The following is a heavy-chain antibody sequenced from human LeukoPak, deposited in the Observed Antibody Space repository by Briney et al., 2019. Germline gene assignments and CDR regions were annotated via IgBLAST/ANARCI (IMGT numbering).Heavy chain of an antibody. Sequence: GGSLRLSCVASELIFSDFSMTWVRHSRGKGPEWVATIKKDGSEKYYVDSVKGRFTISRDNAENTLYLHMTSLRADDTAVYYCTRGSRYTSYYWQYWGPGTLVTVSS. CDR2: IKKDGSEK. CDR3: TRGSRYTSYYWQY. D-gene: IGHD1-26*01. J-gene: IGHJ4*02. CDR1: ELIFSDFS. V-gene: IGHV3-7*01.